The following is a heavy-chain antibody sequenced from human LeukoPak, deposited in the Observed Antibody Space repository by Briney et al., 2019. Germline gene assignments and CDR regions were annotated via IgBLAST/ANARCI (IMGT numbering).Heavy chain of an antibody. CDR1: GFTFSSYAMH. Sequence: LRLSCAASGFTFSSYAMHWIRQTPGKGLEWIGYIYHGGSTYYNPSLKSRVTVSADTSKNQFSLKLTSVTAADTAVYYCVRDRARYVWGIDYWDQGTLVTVSS. CDR2: IYHGGST. V-gene: IGHV4-30-2*05. CDR3: VRDRARYVWGIDY. J-gene: IGHJ4*02. D-gene: IGHD3-16*01.